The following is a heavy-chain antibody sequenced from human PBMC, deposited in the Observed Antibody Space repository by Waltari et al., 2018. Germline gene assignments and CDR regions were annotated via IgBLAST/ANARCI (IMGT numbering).Heavy chain of an antibody. J-gene: IGHJ5*02. CDR3: GRGRGSRWPNNLVGP. CDR1: GFSLNTSGVG. Sequence: QITLKESGPTLLKPTQTLTLTCTFSGFSLNTSGVGVGWIRQPPGKALEWLALIYWDDDKRDSPSQKNRVTNHQDTDENQVVLSNNNLEPLETGPLYCGRGRGSRWPNNLVGPRGQGTLVTVSS. D-gene: IGHD3-16*01. CDR2: IYWDDDK. V-gene: IGHV2-5*02.